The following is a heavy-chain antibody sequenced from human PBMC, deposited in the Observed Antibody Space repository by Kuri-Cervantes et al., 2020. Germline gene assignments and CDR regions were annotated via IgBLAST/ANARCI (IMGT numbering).Heavy chain of an antibody. D-gene: IGHD3-3*01. J-gene: IGHJ6*02. V-gene: IGHV3-66*01. CDR2: IYSGGST. CDR3: SREPQSPYRYDFWSGYYYYYYGMDV. Sequence: GESLKISCAASGFTVSSNYMSWVRQAPGKGLEWVSVIYSGGSTYYADSVKGRFTISRDNSKSTLYLQMNSLRAEDTAVYYCSREPQSPYRYDFWSGYYYYYYGMDVWGQGITVTVSS. CDR1: GFTVSSNY.